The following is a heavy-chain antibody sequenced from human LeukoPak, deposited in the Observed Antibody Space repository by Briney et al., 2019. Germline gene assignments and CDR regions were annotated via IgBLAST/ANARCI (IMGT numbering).Heavy chain of an antibody. V-gene: IGHV1-18*04. Sequence: VKVSCKASGYTFTGYYIHWVRQAPGQGLEWMGWISAYNGNTNYAQKLQGRVTMTTDTSTSTAYMELRSLRSDDTAVYYCARDSAMQLWPTNYYYYMDVWGKGTTVTVSS. J-gene: IGHJ6*03. CDR1: GYTFTGYY. CDR2: ISAYNGNT. D-gene: IGHD5-18*01. CDR3: ARDSAMQLWPTNYYYYMDV.